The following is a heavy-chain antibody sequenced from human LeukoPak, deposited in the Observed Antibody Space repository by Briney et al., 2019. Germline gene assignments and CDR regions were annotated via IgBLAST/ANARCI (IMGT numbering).Heavy chain of an antibody. CDR2: IYYSGST. D-gene: IGHD3-9*01. CDR3: ARDRMISGSLTGYYMFDY. Sequence: PSETLSLTCTVSGGSISSSSYYWGWIRQPPGKGLEWIGSIYYSGSTYYNPSLKSRVTISVDTSKNQFSLKLSSVTAADTAVYYCARDRMISGSLTGYYMFDYWGQGTLVTVSS. J-gene: IGHJ4*02. V-gene: IGHV4-39*07. CDR1: GGSISSSSYY.